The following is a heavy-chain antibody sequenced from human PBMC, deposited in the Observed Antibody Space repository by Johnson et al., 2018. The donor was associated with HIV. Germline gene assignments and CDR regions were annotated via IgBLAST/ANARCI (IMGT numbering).Heavy chain of an antibody. CDR3: AKVVTSSSSWQDDAFDI. CDR2: IWYDGREK. J-gene: IGHJ3*02. Sequence: QMQLVESVGGVVQPGRSLRLSCAASGFTFSTYGMHWVRQAPGKGLEWVALIWYDGREKDYADSVKGRFTISRDNSKNTLYLEMNSLRVEDTAVYYCAKVVTSSSSWQDDAFDIWGQGTVVTVSS. CDR1: GFTFSTYG. D-gene: IGHD6-13*01. V-gene: IGHV3-33*06.